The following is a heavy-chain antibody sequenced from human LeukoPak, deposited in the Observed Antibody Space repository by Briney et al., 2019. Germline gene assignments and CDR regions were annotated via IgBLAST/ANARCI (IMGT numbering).Heavy chain of an antibody. J-gene: IGHJ4*02. CDR3: ARHLYDFWSGLDY. D-gene: IGHD3-3*01. V-gene: IGHV4-4*09. CDR1: GGSISSYY. CDR2: IYTSGST. Sequence: PSETLSLTCTVSGGSISSYYWSWIRQPPGKGLEWIGYIYTSGSTNYNPSLKSRVTISVDTYKNQFSLKLSSVTAADTAVYYCARHLYDFWSGLDYWGQGTLVTVSS.